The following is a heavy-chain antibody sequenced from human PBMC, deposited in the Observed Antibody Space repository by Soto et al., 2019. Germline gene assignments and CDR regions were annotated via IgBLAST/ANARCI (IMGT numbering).Heavy chain of an antibody. V-gene: IGHV1-3*01. CDR1: GYTFTSYA. Sequence: GASVKVSCKASGYTFTSYAMHWVRQAPGQRLEWMGWINAGNGNTKYSQKFQGRVTITRDTSASTAYMGLSSLRSEDTAVYYCSRPMHGFCWYFALWGRGTLV. J-gene: IGHJ2*01. CDR3: SRPMHGFCWYFAL. CDR2: INAGNGNT. D-gene: IGHD2-2*01.